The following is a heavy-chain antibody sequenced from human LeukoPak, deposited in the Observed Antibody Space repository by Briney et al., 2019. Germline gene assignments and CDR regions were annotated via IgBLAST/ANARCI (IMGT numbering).Heavy chain of an antibody. Sequence: PSETLSLTCSVSGYSISSDYYWGCIRQPPGKGLEWIGFIYYSGSTYYNPSLKSRVTISVDTSKNQFSLKLSSVTAADTAVYYCAREVGTIFGVVIQKTYFDYWGQGTLVTVSS. CDR2: IYYSGST. CDR3: AREVGTIFGVVIQKTYFDY. V-gene: IGHV4-38-2*02. CDR1: GYSISSDYY. D-gene: IGHD3-3*01. J-gene: IGHJ4*02.